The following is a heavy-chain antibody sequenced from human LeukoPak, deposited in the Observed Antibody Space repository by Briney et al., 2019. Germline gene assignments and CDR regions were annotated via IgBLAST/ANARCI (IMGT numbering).Heavy chain of an antibody. CDR2: ISGSGGST. CDR3: ADYYYDSSGYYPEYFQH. CDR1: GFTFSSYA. D-gene: IGHD3-22*01. Sequence: GGSLRLSCAASGFTFSSYAMSWVRQAPGKGLEWVSAISGSGGSTYYADSVKGRFTISRDNSKNTLSLQMNSLRAEDTAVYYCADYYYDSSGYYPEYFQHWGQGTLVTVSS. V-gene: IGHV3-23*01. J-gene: IGHJ1*01.